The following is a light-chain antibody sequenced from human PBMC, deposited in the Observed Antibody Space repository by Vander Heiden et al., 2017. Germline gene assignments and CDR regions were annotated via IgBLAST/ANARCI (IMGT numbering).Light chain of an antibody. CDR3: QQSYSSPQT. CDR2: AAS. Sequence: DIQMTHSPSSLSASVGDRVTITCRASQSISSYLNWYQQKPGKAPKLLIYAASSLQSGVPARFSGSGSGTEFTLTISSLQSEDFATYYCQQSYSSPQTFGPGTKVDIK. V-gene: IGKV1-39*01. J-gene: IGKJ3*01. CDR1: QSISSY.